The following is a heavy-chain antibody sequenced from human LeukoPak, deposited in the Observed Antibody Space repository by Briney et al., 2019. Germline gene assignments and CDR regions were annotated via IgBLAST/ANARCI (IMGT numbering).Heavy chain of an antibody. V-gene: IGHV4-59*12. CDR2: MFHSGSA. D-gene: IGHD6-13*01. J-gene: IGHJ4*02. Sequence: SETLSLTCTVSGGSISSYYWSWIRQPPGKGLEWIASMFHSGSAHYNPSLKSRVTISVDTSKNQFSLKLSSVTAADTAVYYCAREKQLGLDYWGLGTLVTVSS. CDR1: GGSISSYY. CDR3: AREKQLGLDY.